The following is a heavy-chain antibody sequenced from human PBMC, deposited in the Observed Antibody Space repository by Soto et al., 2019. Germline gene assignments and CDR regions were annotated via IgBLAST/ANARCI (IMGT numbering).Heavy chain of an antibody. D-gene: IGHD3-10*01. V-gene: IGHV3-74*03. J-gene: IGHJ3*02. CDR1: GFTFGSSW. CDR3: ARTFFSYEDSGSYFHNAFEI. CDR2: INSDGSST. Sequence: PGESLKISCAASGFTFGSSWMHWVRQAPGKGPVWVSRINSDGSSTKYADSVKGRFTISRDNAKNTLHLQMDSLRAEDTSLYYCARTFFSYEDSGSYFHNAFEIWGLGTMVPVSS.